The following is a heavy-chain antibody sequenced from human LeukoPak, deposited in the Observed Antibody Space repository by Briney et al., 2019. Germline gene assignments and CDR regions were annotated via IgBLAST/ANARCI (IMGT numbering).Heavy chain of an antibody. J-gene: IGHJ6*02. CDR2: IYYSGST. D-gene: IGHD2-2*01. CDR3: ARLTDCSSTSCYYYYYGMDV. CDR1: GGSISSSSYY. V-gene: IGHV4-39*01. Sequence: SETLSLTCTVSGGSISSSSYYWSWIRQPPGKGLEWIGCIYYSGSTYYNPSLKSRVTISVDTSKNQFSLKLSSVTAADTAVYYCARLTDCSSTSCYYYYYGMDVWGQGTTVTVSS.